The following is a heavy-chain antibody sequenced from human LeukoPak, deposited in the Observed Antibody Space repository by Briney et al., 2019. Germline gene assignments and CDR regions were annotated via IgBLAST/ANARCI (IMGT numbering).Heavy chain of an antibody. V-gene: IGHV3-21*01. J-gene: IGHJ6*02. D-gene: IGHD2-15*01. Sequence: NPGGSLRLSCAASGFTFSSYSMNWVRQAPGKGLEWVSSISSSSSYIYYADSVKGRFTISRDNAKNSLYLQMNSLRAEDTAVYYCARDRVVAATHPYYYYGMDVWGQGTTVTVSS. CDR3: ARDRVVAATHPYYYYGMDV. CDR1: GFTFSSYS. CDR2: ISSSSSYI.